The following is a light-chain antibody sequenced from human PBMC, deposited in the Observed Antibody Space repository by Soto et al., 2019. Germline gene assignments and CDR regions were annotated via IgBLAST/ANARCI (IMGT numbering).Light chain of an antibody. CDR2: KAS. CDR1: QSISSR. V-gene: IGKV1-5*03. Sequence: DIQMTQSPSTLSASIGDRVTITCRASQSISSRLAWYQHKPGKAPKLLIYKASTLESGVPSRFSGSGSGTEFTLTISSLQPDDFATYYCHQYNTYSPTWPFGQGTKV. CDR3: HQYNTYSPTWP. J-gene: IGKJ1*01.